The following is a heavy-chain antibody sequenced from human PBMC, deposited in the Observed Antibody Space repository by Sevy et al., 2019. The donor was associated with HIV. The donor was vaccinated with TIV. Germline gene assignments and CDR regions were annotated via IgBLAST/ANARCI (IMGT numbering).Heavy chain of an antibody. CDR3: ARVAYSSGWFDY. D-gene: IGHD6-19*01. J-gene: IGHJ4*02. CDR2: ISYDGSNK. Sequence: GGSLRLSCAASGFTFSSYAMHWVRQAPGKGLEWVAVISYDGSNKYYADSVKGRFTISRDNSKNTRYLQMNSLGAEETAVYYCARVAYSSGWFDYWGQGTLVTVSS. V-gene: IGHV3-30-3*01. CDR1: GFTFSSYA.